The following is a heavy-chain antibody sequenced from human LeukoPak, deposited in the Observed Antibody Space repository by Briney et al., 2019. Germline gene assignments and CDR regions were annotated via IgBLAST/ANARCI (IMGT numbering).Heavy chain of an antibody. J-gene: IGHJ4*02. CDR2: MNPNSGNT. Sequence: ASVKVSCKASGYTFTSYDINWVRQATGQGLEWMGWMNPNSGNTGYVQKFQGRVTMTRNTSISTAYMELSSLRSEDTAVYYCASLYSSGRDYWGQGTLVTVSS. D-gene: IGHD6-19*01. CDR3: ASLYSSGRDY. V-gene: IGHV1-8*01. CDR1: GYTFTSYD.